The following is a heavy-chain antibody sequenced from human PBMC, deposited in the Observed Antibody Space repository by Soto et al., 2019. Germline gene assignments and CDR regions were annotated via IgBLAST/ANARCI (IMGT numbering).Heavy chain of an antibody. Sequence: EVQLVESGGGLVKPGGSLRLSCAGSGFTFSKAWMSWVRRAPGKGLGWVARIKSEAYGGAIDYAAPVKGRFTISRDDSKHTLFPQMNNLRAEDTAVYACRTAQGRLEPTTTDIWGQGTAVIVSS. V-gene: IGHV3-15*01. CDR1: GFTFSKAW. CDR2: IKSEAYGGAI. D-gene: IGHD1-1*01. J-gene: IGHJ4*02. CDR3: RTAQGRLEPTTTDI.